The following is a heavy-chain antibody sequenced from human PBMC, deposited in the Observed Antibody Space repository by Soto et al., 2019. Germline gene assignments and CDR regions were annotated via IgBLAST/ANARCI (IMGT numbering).Heavy chain of an antibody. D-gene: IGHD5-18*01. Sequence: QLQLQESGPGLVKPSETLSLTCTVSGGSISSNNYYWGWIRQPPGKGLEWIGSIYYSGSTYYNPSLKSRVTISVDTSKNQFSLKLSSVTAADTAVYYCARHLGQLWFEKPYGMDVWGQGTTVTVSS. J-gene: IGHJ6*02. V-gene: IGHV4-39*01. CDR1: GGSISSNNYY. CDR2: IYYSGST. CDR3: ARHLGQLWFEKPYGMDV.